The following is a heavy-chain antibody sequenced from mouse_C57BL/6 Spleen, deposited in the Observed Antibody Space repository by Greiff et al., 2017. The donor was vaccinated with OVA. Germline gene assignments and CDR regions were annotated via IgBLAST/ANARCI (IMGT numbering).Heavy chain of an antibody. CDR2: ISYSGST. D-gene: IGHD6-2*01. CDR3: ARGDPLCYFDY. CDR1: GYSITSGYD. J-gene: IGHJ2*01. V-gene: IGHV3-1*01. Sequence: EVKLVESGPGMVKPSQSLSLTCTVTGYSITSGYDWHWIRHFPGNKLEWMGYISYSGSTNYNPSLKSRISITHDTSENHFFLKLNSVTTEDTATYYCARGDPLCYFDYWGQGTTLTVSS.